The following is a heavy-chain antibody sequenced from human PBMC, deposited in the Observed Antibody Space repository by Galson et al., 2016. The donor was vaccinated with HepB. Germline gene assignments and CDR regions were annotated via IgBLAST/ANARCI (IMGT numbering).Heavy chain of an antibody. D-gene: IGHD6-13*01. CDR2: VSLSGRT. CDR1: GGSITSNER. Sequence: EPLSLTCAVSGGSITSNERWTWLRQSAGKGLVWLGEVSLSGRTTYNPSLNNRVSISLHKAKNQMTLKVTAVTAADTGVYFWARDGGIRLAYGLVVWGQGTTVTVSS. J-gene: IGHJ6*02. V-gene: IGHV4-4*01. CDR3: ARDGGIRLAYGLVV.